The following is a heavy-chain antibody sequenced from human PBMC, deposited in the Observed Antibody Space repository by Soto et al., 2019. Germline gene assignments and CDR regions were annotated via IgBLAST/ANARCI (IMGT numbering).Heavy chain of an antibody. J-gene: IGHJ5*02. D-gene: IGHD2-2*01. CDR1: GYIFTNYW. V-gene: IGHV5-51*01. Sequence: GESLKISCEGSGYIFTNYWIGWVRQMPGKGLEWMGIVNPDDSTTTYSQSFQGQVIISADKSVRSAYLQWSSLKGSDTATYYCVRRFCSGTSCRFNWFDPWGQGTLVTVSS. CDR3: VRRFCSGTSCRFNWFDP. CDR2: VNPDDSTT.